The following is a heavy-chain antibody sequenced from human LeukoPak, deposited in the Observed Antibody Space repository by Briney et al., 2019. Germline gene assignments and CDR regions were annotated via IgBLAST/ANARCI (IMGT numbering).Heavy chain of an antibody. Sequence: GGSLRLSCAASGFTVSNHYMSWVRQAPGKGLEWVSVIYSGGSTYYADSVKGRFTISRDKSKNTVYLQMNSLSAEDTAMYYCARSMSGSRELWGQGTLVTVSP. CDR1: GFTVSNHY. V-gene: IGHV3-66*01. J-gene: IGHJ4*02. D-gene: IGHD1-26*01. CDR2: IYSGGST. CDR3: ARSMSGSREL.